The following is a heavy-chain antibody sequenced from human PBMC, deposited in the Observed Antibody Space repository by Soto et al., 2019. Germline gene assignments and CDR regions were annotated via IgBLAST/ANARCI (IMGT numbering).Heavy chain of an antibody. CDR3: AKAITIFGVVNPATYYFDY. J-gene: IGHJ4*02. Sequence: SETLSLTCTVSGGSISSYYWSWIRQPPGKGLEWIGYIYPSGSTNYNPSLKSRVTVSIDTSKNQFSLKLSSVTAADTAVYYCAKAITIFGVVNPATYYFDYWGQGTLVTVSS. CDR2: IYPSGST. V-gene: IGHV4-59*12. CDR1: GGSISSYY. D-gene: IGHD3-3*01.